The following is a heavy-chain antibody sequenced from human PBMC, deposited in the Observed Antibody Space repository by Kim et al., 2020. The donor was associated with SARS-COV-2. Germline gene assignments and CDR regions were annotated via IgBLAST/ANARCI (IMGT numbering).Heavy chain of an antibody. Sequence: GGSLRLSCTASGFTFGDYAMSWFRQAPGKGLEWVGFIRSKAYGGTTEYAASVKGRFTISRDDSKSIAYLQMNSLKTEDTAVYYCTRDHSGWTSAVLQNFDYWGQGTLVTVSS. CDR2: IRSKAYGGTT. J-gene: IGHJ4*02. CDR3: TRDHSGWTSAVLQNFDY. V-gene: IGHV3-49*03. CDR1: GFTFGDYA. D-gene: IGHD6-19*01.